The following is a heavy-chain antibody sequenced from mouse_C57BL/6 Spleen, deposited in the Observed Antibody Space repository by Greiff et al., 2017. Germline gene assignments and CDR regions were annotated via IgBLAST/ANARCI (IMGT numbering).Heavy chain of an antibody. V-gene: IGHV5-16*01. CDR3: ARDQAGYAMDY. CDR2: INYDGSST. J-gene: IGHJ4*01. CDR1: GFTFSDYY. Sequence: EVQLVESEGGLVQPGSSMKLSCTASGFTFSDYYMAWVRQVPEKGLEWVANINYDGSSTYYLDSLKSRFIISRDNAKNILYLQMSSLKSEDTATYDCARDQAGYAMDYWGQGTSVTVSS.